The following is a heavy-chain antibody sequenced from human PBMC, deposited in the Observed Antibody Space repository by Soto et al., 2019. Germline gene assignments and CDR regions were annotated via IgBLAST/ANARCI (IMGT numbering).Heavy chain of an antibody. CDR2: ISYDGSNK. Sequence: GGSLRLSCSASGFTFSNYGILWVRQAPGKGLEWVAVISYDGSNKYYADSVKGRFTISRDNSKNTPYLQMNSLRAEDTAVYYCAREGRANTAMVLDYYYYGMDVWGQGTTVTVSS. CDR3: AREGRANTAMVLDYYYYGMDV. D-gene: IGHD5-18*01. V-gene: IGHV3-30*03. CDR1: GFTFSNYG. J-gene: IGHJ6*02.